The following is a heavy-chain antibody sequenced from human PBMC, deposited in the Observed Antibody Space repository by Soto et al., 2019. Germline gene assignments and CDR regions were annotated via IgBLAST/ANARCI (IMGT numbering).Heavy chain of an antibody. CDR1: GFTFSSYA. D-gene: IGHD3-22*01. CDR2: ISGSGSST. CDR3: AKESWDYYDSSGPLVIDY. J-gene: IGHJ4*02. V-gene: IGHV3-23*01. Sequence: GGSLRLSCAASGFTFSSYAMSWVRQAPGKGLEWVSAISGSGSSTYYADSVKGRFTISRDNSKNTLYLQMNSLRAEDTAVYYCAKESWDYYDSSGPLVIDYWGQGTLVTVS.